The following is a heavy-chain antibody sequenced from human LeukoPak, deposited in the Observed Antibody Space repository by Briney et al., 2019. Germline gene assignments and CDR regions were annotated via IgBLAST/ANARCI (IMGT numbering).Heavy chain of an antibody. Sequence: GGSLRLSCAASGFSFSTDWMSWVRQAPGKGLEWVANIKQDGSEKHYVDSVKGRFTISRDNTKNSLYLQMSSLRVEDTAVYYCVRSQYSSSSWGQGTLVTVSS. V-gene: IGHV3-7*01. D-gene: IGHD6-13*01. J-gene: IGHJ5*02. CDR3: VRSQYSSSS. CDR1: GFSFSTDW. CDR2: IKQDGSEK.